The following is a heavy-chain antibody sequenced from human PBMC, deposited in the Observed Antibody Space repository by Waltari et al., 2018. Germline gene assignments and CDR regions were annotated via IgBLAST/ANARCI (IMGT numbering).Heavy chain of an antibody. V-gene: IGHV3-30-3*01. CDR1: GFTFSNYA. D-gene: IGHD2-2*01. Sequence: QVLLVESGGGVVQPGRSLRVSCAASGFTFSNYAMHWVRQAPGKGLEWVAVISYDGGNKYCADSVKGRFTISRDDSKNTLYLQMDSLRAEDTAVYYCARDRGYHPTNWFDPWGQGTLVTVSS. CDR3: ARDRGYHPTNWFDP. CDR2: ISYDGGNK. J-gene: IGHJ5*02.